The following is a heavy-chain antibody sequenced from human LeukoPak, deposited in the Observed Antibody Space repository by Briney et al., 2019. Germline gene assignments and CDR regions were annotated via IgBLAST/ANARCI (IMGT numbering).Heavy chain of an antibody. Sequence: PGGSLRLSCTASGFSFSSYNMNWVRQAPGKGLEWVSFIISSSSYIYYVDSVKGRFTISRDNAKNSLYLQMNSLRAEDTAVYYCARAPGYRGFLDYWGQGNLVTVSS. V-gene: IGHV3-21*01. D-gene: IGHD5-18*01. CDR1: GFSFSSYN. J-gene: IGHJ4*02. CDR2: IISSSSYI. CDR3: ARAPGYRGFLDY.